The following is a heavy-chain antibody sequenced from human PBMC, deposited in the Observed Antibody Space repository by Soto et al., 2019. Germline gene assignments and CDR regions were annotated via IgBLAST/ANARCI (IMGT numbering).Heavy chain of an antibody. CDR2: ISAYNGNT. J-gene: IGHJ4*02. D-gene: IGHD4-17*01. CDR3: ARVHAKSLRVRRFDY. Sequence: ASVKVSCKASGYTFTSYGISWVRQAPGQGLEWMGWISAYNGNTNYAQKLQGRVTMTTDTSTSTAYMELRSLRSEDTAVYYCARVHAKSLRVRRFDYWGQGTLVTVSS. V-gene: IGHV1-18*01. CDR1: GYTFTSYG.